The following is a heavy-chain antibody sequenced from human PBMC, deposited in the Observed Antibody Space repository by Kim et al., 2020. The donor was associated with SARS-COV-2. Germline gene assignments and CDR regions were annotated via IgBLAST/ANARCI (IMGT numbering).Heavy chain of an antibody. V-gene: IGHV1-18*01. CDR1: GYSFREYY. CDR3: ARETRVVFDGMTV. D-gene: IGHD1-1*01. J-gene: IGHJ6*02. CDR2: ISAYTGDL. Sequence: ASVKVSCKASGYSFREYYYSWVRQAPGQGLEWLGRISAYTGDLSYAPRFQGRVTMTTDPSTNTVYLELRRLRSDDTALYYCARETRVVFDGMTVWGQGTT.